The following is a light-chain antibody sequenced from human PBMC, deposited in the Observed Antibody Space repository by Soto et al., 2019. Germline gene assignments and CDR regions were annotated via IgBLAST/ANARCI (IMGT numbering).Light chain of an antibody. V-gene: IGKV3-15*01. Sequence: EIVMTQYPATLSVSPGERATLSCRASQSVSSNLAWYQQKPAQSPRLLIYGASTRATGIPARFSGSGSGTEFTLTISSLQSEDFAVYYCQQYNNWPPWTFCQGTKVEIK. CDR1: QSVSSN. CDR2: GAS. CDR3: QQYNNWPPWT. J-gene: IGKJ1*01.